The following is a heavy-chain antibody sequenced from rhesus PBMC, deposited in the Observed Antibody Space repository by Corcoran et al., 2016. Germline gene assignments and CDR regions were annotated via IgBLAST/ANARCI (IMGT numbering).Heavy chain of an antibody. CDR3: ARAPRRRFDV. V-gene: IGHV4-165*01. J-gene: IGHJ5-1*01. CDR2: ISGSSGST. CDR1: GGSFIGYH. Sequence: QVQLQESGPGLVKPSETLPLTGAVYGGSFIGYHWGWVRQPPGKGLEWIGYISGSSGSTDYNPSLKSRVTISTDTSKNQFSLKLSSVTAADTAVYYCARAPRRRFDVWGPGVLVTVSS.